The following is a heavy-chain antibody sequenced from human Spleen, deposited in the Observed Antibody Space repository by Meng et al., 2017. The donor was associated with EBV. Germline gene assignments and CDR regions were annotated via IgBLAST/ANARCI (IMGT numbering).Heavy chain of an antibody. D-gene: IGHD6-19*01. CDR3: AKMAAVSGIVNWFDP. Sequence: QAKLQQLGPGPEKPSETLSLTCSGSGVSISSSYWSWIRQPPGKGLEWIGYVYYSGSTNYNPSLKSRVTMSVDTSKNQFSLKLSSVTAADTAIYYCAKMAAVSGIVNWFDPWGQGTLVTVSS. J-gene: IGHJ5*02. CDR1: GVSISSSY. CDR2: VYYSGST. V-gene: IGHV4-59*01.